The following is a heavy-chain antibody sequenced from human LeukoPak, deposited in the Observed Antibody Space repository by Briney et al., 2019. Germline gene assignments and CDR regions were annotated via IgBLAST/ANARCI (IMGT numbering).Heavy chain of an antibody. D-gene: IGHD2-2*01. V-gene: IGHV5-51*01. Sequence: GESLKISCKGSGYSFTSYWIGWVRQMPGKGLGRMGIIYPGDSDTRYSPSFQGQVTISADKSISTAYLQWSSLKASDTAMYYCARSGAVVPAASQGGFQHWGQGTLVTVSS. CDR2: IYPGDSDT. CDR3: ARSGAVVPAASQGGFQH. J-gene: IGHJ1*01. CDR1: GYSFTSYW.